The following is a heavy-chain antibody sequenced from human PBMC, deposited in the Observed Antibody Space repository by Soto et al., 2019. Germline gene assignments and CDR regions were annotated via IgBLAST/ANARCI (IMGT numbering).Heavy chain of an antibody. CDR3: TTDHDSRGYPQY. V-gene: IGHV3-15*07. CDR1: GFTFSNAW. Sequence: GGSLRLSCAASGFTFSNAWMNWVRQAPGKGLEWVGRIKSKTDGGTTDYPAPVKGRFPISRDDSKNTLYLQMNSLKTEDTAVYYCTTDHDSRGYPQYWGQGTLVTVSS. CDR2: IKSKTDGGTT. J-gene: IGHJ4*02. D-gene: IGHD3-22*01.